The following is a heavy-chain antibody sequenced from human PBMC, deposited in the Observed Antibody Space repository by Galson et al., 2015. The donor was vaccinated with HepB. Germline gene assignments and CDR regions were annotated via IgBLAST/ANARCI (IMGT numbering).Heavy chain of an antibody. CDR3: ARVASLYYYDSSGYPPARFQH. V-gene: IGHV3-21*05. J-gene: IGHJ1*01. CDR2: ISSSSSYT. Sequence: SLRLSCAASGFTFSSYSVNWVRQAPGKGLEWVSYISSSSSYTNYADSVKGRFTISRDNAKNSLYLQMNSLRAEDTAVYYCARVASLYYYDSSGYPPARFQHWGQGTLVTVSS. D-gene: IGHD3-22*01. CDR1: GFTFSSYS.